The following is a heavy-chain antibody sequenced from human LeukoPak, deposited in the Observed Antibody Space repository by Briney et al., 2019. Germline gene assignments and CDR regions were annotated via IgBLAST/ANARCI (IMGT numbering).Heavy chain of an antibody. J-gene: IGHJ4*02. D-gene: IGHD1-26*01. V-gene: IGHV3-23*01. CDR1: GFTFSTYA. Sequence: PGGSLRLSCAASGFTFSTYALSWVRQAPGKGLEWVSGMSTTGGGKYYADSVKGRFTISRDNSKNTLYLQMNSLKTEDTAVYYCTTGTVVGATKVDYWGQGTLVTVSS. CDR3: TTGTVVGATKVDY. CDR2: MSTTGGGK.